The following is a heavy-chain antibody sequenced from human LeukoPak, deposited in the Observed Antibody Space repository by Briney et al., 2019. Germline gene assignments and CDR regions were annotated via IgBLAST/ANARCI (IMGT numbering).Heavy chain of an antibody. CDR1: GGSFSGYY. V-gene: IGHV4-34*01. Sequence: SETLSLTCAVYGGSFSGYYWSWIRQPPGKGLEWIGEINHSGSTNYNPSLKSRVTISVDTSKNQFSLKLSSVTAADTAVYYCARDWQGGYFDYWGQGTLVTVSS. CDR3: ARDWQGGYFDY. J-gene: IGHJ4*02. D-gene: IGHD1-1*01. CDR2: INHSGST.